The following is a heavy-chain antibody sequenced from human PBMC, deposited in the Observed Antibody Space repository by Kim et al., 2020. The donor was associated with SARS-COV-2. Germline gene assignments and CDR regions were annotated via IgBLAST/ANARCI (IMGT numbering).Heavy chain of an antibody. J-gene: IGHJ4*02. CDR3: ARGAAFRGVEVAKFDY. D-gene: IGHD3-10*01. Sequence: SETLSLTCTVSGGSISSGDYYWSWIRQPPGKGLEWIGFIYYSGSTYYNPSLKSRVTMSVDTSKNHFSLRLSSVTAADTAVYYCARGAAFRGVEVAKFDYWGQGTLVTVSS. V-gene: IGHV4-30-4*01. CDR1: GGSISSGDYY. CDR2: IYYSGST.